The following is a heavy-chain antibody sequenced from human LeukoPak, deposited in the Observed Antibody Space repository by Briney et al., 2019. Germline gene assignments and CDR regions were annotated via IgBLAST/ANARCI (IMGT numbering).Heavy chain of an antibody. CDR1: GGTFSSYA. Sequence: SVKVSCKASGGTFSSYAISWVRQAPGQGLAWMGRIIPILGIANYAQKFQGRVTITADKSTSTAYMELSSLRSEDTAVYYCARTPGYYYDSSGYYSNPFDYWGQGTLVTVSS. D-gene: IGHD3-22*01. CDR3: ARTPGYYYDSSGYYSNPFDY. CDR2: IIPILGIA. V-gene: IGHV1-69*04. J-gene: IGHJ4*02.